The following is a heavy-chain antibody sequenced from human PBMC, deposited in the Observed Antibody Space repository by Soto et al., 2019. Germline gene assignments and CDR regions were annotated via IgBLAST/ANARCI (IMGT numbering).Heavy chain of an antibody. V-gene: IGHV1-69*13. CDR2: IIPIFGTA. Sequence: SVKVSCKASGGTFSSDAISWVRQAPGQGLEWMGGIIPIFGTANYAQKFQGRVTITADESTSTAYMELSSLRSEDTAVYYCARVGQWLTLYYYYGMDVWGQGTTVTVSS. J-gene: IGHJ6*02. CDR1: GGTFSSDA. D-gene: IGHD6-19*01. CDR3: ARVGQWLTLYYYYGMDV.